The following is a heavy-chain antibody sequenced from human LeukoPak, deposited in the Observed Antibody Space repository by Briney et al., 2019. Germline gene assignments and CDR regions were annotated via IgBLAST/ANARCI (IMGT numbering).Heavy chain of an antibody. CDR2: IYYSGST. CDR3: ARGSLVTVTPHFDY. V-gene: IGHV4-59*01. D-gene: IGHD4-17*01. J-gene: IGHJ4*02. CDR1: GGSISSYY. Sequence: SETLSLTCTVSGGSISSYYWSWIRQPPGKGLEWTGYIYYSGSTNYNPSLKSRVTISVDTSKNQFSLKLSSVTAADTAVYYCARGSLVTVTPHFDYWGQGTLVTVSS.